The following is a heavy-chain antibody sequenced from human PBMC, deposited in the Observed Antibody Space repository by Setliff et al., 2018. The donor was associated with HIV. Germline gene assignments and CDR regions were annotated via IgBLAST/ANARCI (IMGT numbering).Heavy chain of an antibody. CDR1: DGSFSSDY. V-gene: IGHV4-59*01. CDR2: IYYSGST. CDR3: ARAEMAMIVAFDI. Sequence: SETLSLTCTVSDGSFSSDYWTWIRQTPGKGLEWIGYIYYSGSTKYNPSLTSRVTISVDTSKNHFSLKLTSVTAADTAVYYCARAEMAMIVAFDIWGQGTMVTVSS. D-gene: IGHD5-12*01. J-gene: IGHJ3*02.